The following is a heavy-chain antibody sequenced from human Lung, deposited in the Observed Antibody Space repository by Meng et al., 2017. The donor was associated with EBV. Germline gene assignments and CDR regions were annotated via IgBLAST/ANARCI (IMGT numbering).Heavy chain of an antibody. CDR3: ARVAAAGNEWFDP. CDR2: IYHGGST. J-gene: IGHJ5*02. V-gene: IGHV4-4*02. CDR1: GGSISSINW. D-gene: IGHD6-13*01. Sequence: VQLQESGPGLVKPSETLSLTCAVSGGSISSINWWTWVRQPPGKGLEWIGEIYHGGSTNYNPSLKSRVTISVDKSKNQFSLKLSSVTAADTAVYYCARVAAAGNEWFDPWGQGTLVTVSS.